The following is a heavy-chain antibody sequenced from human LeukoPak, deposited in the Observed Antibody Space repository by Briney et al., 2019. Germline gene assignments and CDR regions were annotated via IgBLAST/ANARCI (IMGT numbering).Heavy chain of an antibody. V-gene: IGHV3-49*03. J-gene: IGHJ4*02. CDR2: IRSKAYGGTT. CDR3: TRAMIVVVITADLPDY. CDR1: GFTFGDYA. D-gene: IGHD3-22*01. Sequence: GGSLRLSCTASGFTFGDYAMSWFRQAPGKGLGWVVFIRSKAYGGTTEYAASVKGRFTISRDDSKSIAYLQMNSLKTEDTAVYYCTRAMIVVVITADLPDYWGQGTRVTVSS.